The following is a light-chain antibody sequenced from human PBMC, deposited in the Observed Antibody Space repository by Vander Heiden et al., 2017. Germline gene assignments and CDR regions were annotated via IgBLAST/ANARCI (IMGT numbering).Light chain of an antibody. CDR1: QSISSY. CDR3: QQSDSTPVT. J-gene: IGKJ4*01. CDR2: AAS. V-gene: IGKV1-39*01. Sequence: DIQMTQSPSSLSASVGDRVTITCRAGQSISSYLNWYQQKPGKAPKLLIYAASSLQSGVPSRFSGSGSGTDFTLTISSLQPEDFPTYYCQQSDSTPVTFGGGTKVEIK.